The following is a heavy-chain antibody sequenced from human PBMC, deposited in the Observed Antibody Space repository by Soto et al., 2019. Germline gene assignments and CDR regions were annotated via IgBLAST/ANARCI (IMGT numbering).Heavy chain of an antibody. CDR1: GFTFRSYW. J-gene: IGHJ4*02. D-gene: IGHD3-10*01. Sequence: WGSLRLSCAASGFTFRSYWIICFRQSPFKGLEWVANIKKDGSEKYYVDSVKGRFTISRDNAKNSLYLQMNSLRAEDTAVYYCARGIYQEPYGSGSYKDYWGQGTQVTVSS. CDR2: IKKDGSEK. V-gene: IGHV3-7*03. CDR3: ARGIYQEPYGSGSYKDY.